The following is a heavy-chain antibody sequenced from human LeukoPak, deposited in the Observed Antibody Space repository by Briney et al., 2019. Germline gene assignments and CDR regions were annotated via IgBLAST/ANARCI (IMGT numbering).Heavy chain of an antibody. J-gene: IGHJ4*02. CDR2: IYYTGST. V-gene: IGHV4-59*12. CDR3: ASSYYGSGTHVDY. Sequence: SETLSLTCTVSGGSLSSYFWSWIRQPPGKGLEWIGYIYYTGSTDYNPSLKSRVTISVDTSKNQFSLKLSSVTAADTAVYYCASSYYGSGTHVDYWGQGTLVTVSS. CDR1: GGSLSSYF. D-gene: IGHD3-10*01.